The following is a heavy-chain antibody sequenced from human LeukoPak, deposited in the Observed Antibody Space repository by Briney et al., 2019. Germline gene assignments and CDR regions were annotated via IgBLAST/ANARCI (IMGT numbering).Heavy chain of an antibody. V-gene: IGHV3-23*01. CDR2: ISDTGATK. CDR3: AKDLGVTTVAYAFDI. CDR1: GFSFSTYS. Sequence: GGSLRLSCAASGFSFSTYSMSWVRQAPGKGLEWVSVISDTGATKFYADSVKGRFTISRDNSKNTLYLQMNSLRAEDTAVYYCAKDLGVTTVAYAFDIWGQGTMVTVSS. D-gene: IGHD4-17*01. J-gene: IGHJ3*02.